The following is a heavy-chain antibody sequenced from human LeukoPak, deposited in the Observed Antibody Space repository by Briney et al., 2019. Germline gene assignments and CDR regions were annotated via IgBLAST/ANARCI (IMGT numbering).Heavy chain of an antibody. CDR3: ASSITIFGVVILHDAFDI. V-gene: IGHV4-30-4*01. D-gene: IGHD3-3*01. J-gene: IGHJ3*02. CDR1: GGSISSGDYY. CDR2: IYYSGST. Sequence: SETLSLTCTVSGGSISSGDYYWSWIRQPPGKGLEWIGYIYYSGSTYYNPSLKSRVTISVDTSKNQFSLKLSSVTAADTAVYYCASSITIFGVVILHDAFDIWGQGTMVTVSS.